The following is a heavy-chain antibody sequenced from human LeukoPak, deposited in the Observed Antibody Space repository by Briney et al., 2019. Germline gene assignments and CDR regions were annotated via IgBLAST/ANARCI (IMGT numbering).Heavy chain of an antibody. V-gene: IGHV1-46*01. CDR2: INPSGGST. CDR3: ARNGYCSGGSCYEGGLDY. D-gene: IGHD2-15*01. CDR1: GYTFTSYY. Sequence: GASVKVSCKASGYTFTSYYMHWVRQAPGQGLEWMGIINPSGGSTSYAQKFQGRVTMTRDMSTSTAYMELSSLRSKDTAVYYCARNGYCSGGSCYEGGLDYWGQGTLVTVSS. J-gene: IGHJ4*02.